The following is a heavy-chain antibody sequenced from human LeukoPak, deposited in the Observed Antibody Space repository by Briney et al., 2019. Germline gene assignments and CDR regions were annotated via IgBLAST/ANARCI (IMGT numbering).Heavy chain of an antibody. J-gene: IGHJ3*02. CDR1: GGSISSGGFY. V-gene: IGHV4-31*03. D-gene: IGHD3-3*01. Sequence: SETLPLTCTVSGGSISSGGFYWGWLRQPPGKGLEWTGSIYVSGTTYYNPSIKSRLTISVATSKNRFSMSLSSVTAADTAVYYCARDEAITIFGVITPNAFDIWGRGTMVTVSS. CDR3: ARDEAITIFGVITPNAFDI. CDR2: IYVSGTT.